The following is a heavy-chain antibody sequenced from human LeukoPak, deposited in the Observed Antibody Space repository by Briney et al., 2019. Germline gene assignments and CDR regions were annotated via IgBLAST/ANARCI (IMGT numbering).Heavy chain of an antibody. V-gene: IGHV4-59*01. CDR1: GGSISSFF. D-gene: IGHD3-22*01. CDR2: ISSSGST. CDR3: ARGGASTYYDSGGFFPY. J-gene: IGHJ4*02. Sequence: LETLSLTCTVSGGSISSFFWNWIRQSPGKGLEWIGYISSSGSTNSNPSLKSRVTISVDTSKNQFSLKLNSVTAADTAVYYCARGGASTYYDSGGFFPYWGQGAPVTVSS.